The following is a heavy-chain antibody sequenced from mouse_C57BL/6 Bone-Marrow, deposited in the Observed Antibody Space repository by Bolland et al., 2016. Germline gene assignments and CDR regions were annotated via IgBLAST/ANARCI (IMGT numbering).Heavy chain of an antibody. CDR3: ARGGLLGAMDY. CDR2: PNNGGT. J-gene: IGHJ3*01. V-gene: IGHV1-26*01. D-gene: IGHD2-3*01. Sequence: PNNGGTSYNQKFKGKATLTVDKSSSTAYMELRSLTSEDSAVYYCARGGLLGAMDYWGQGTLV.